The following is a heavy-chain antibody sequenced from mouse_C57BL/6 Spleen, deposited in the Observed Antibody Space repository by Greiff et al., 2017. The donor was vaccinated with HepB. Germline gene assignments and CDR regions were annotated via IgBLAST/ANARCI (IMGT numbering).Heavy chain of an antibody. Sequence: VQLQQPGAELVKPGASVKLSCKASGYTFTSYWMQWVKQRPGQGLEWIGEIDPSDSYTNYNQKFKGKATLTVDTSSSTAYMQLSSLTSEDSAVYYCLAWFAYWGQGTLVTVSA. CDR3: LAWFAY. CDR1: GYTFTSYW. CDR2: IDPSDSYT. J-gene: IGHJ3*01. V-gene: IGHV1-50*01.